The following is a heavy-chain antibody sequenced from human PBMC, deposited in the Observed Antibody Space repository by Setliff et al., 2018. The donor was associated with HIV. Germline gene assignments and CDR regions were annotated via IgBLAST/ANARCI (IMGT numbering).Heavy chain of an antibody. CDR1: GYTFTGYY. D-gene: IGHD5-12*01. Sequence: ASVKVSCKASGYTFTGYYMHWVRQAPGQGLEWMGRINPNSGGTNYAQKFQGRDTMTRDTSISTAYMELSRLRSDDTAVYYCARRGYSRPLNYYYYYMDVWGKGTTVTVSS. CDR2: INPNSGGT. J-gene: IGHJ6*03. CDR3: ARRGYSRPLNYYYYYMDV. V-gene: IGHV1-2*06.